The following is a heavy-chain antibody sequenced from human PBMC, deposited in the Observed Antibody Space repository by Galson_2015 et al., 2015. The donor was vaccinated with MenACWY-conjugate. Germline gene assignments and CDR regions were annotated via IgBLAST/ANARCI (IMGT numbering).Heavy chain of an antibody. V-gene: IGHV3-64D*06. CDR1: GFAFSNYH. D-gene: IGHD2/OR15-2a*01. Sequence: SLRLSCAASGFAFSNYHLHWVRQAPGKGLEYVAALRGSGDGTYYADSVKGRFTISRDNSKNTLSLHMSSLRTEDTAVYYCVVNSYGSWGQGTRVTVSS. CDR2: LRGSGDGT. CDR3: VVNSYGS. J-gene: IGHJ4*02.